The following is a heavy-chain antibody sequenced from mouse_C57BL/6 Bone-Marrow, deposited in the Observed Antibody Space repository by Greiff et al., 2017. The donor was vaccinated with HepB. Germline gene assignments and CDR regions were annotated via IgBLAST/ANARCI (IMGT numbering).Heavy chain of an antibody. CDR3: ARAGVYSNYEAWFAY. CDR1: GSAFTNYL. Sequence: VKLPASVAELVRPGPSVPVSCKASGSAFTNYLIAWVKQRPGQCLEWIGVINPGSGGTHYTEQFKGKATLTADKSSSTAYMQLSSLTSEDSAVYFCARAGVYSNYEAWFAYWGQGTLVTVSA. V-gene: IGHV1-54*01. D-gene: IGHD2-5*01. CDR2: INPGSGGT. J-gene: IGHJ3*01.